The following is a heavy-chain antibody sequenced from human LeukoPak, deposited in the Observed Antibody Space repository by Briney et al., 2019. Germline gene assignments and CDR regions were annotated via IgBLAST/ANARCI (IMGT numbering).Heavy chain of an antibody. V-gene: IGHV4-38-2*02. CDR2: IYHSGST. Sequence: PSETLSLTCTVSGYSISSGYYWGWIRQPPGKGLEWIGSIYHSGSTYYNPSLKSRVTISVDTSKNQFSLKLSSVTAADTAVYYCARGASIAVPFDYWGQGTLVTVSS. CDR1: GYSISSGYY. D-gene: IGHD6-19*01. CDR3: ARGASIAVPFDY. J-gene: IGHJ4*02.